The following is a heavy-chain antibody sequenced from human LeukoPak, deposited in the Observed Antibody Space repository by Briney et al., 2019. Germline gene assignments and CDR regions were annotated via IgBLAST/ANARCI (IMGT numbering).Heavy chain of an antibody. CDR2: IRRRAYGGTT. J-gene: IGHJ4*02. D-gene: IGHD1-1*01. CDR3: SRDSHGDDVYDY. Sequence: PGGSLRLSCTVSGFTFDDFAMTWVRQAPGKGLEWVGFIRRRAYGGTTDYAASVKGRFSISIDESKNIAYLQMNSLKTEDTAMYFCSRDSHGDDVYDYWGQGTLVTVPS. V-gene: IGHV3-49*04. CDR1: GFTFDDFA.